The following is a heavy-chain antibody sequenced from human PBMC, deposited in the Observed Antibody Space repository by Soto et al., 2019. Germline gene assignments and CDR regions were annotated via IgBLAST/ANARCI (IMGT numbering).Heavy chain of an antibody. D-gene: IGHD1-1*01. V-gene: IGHV3-74*02. CDR2: MNEDGGTT. Sequence: EVQLVESGGGLVRPGGSLRLSCAASGFTFSSYWMHWVRQAPGKGLVWVSRMNEDGGTTDYADSVKGRFTISRDNAKNTLYLQMNGLRPDDTAVYYCASWHEREHAYDVWGRGTTVTVSS. J-gene: IGHJ3*01. CDR1: GFTFSSYW. CDR3: ASWHEREHAYDV.